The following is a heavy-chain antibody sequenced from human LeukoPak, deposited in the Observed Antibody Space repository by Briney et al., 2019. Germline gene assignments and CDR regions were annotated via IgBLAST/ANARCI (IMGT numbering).Heavy chain of an antibody. CDR1: RFTFNTYA. D-gene: IGHD2/OR15-2a*01. J-gene: IGHJ5*02. V-gene: IGHV3-30-3*01. CDR3: ARQIGNWFDP. Sequence: PGRSLRLSCAASRFTFNTYAMHWVRQAPGKGLEWVAVISYDGSNKYYADPVKGRFTISRDNSKNTLYLQMNSLRAEDTAVYYCARQIGNWFDPWGQGTLVTVSS. CDR2: ISYDGSNK.